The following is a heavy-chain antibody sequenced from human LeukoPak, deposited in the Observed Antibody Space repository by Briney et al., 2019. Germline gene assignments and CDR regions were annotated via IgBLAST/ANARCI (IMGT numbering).Heavy chain of an antibody. CDR1: GGSISSHY. Sequence: SETLSLTCTVSGGSISSHYWSWIRQPPGKGLEWIGYIYYSGSTNYNPSLKSRVTISVDTSKNQFSLKLSSVTAADTVVYYCARNWYDYWGQGTLVTVSS. CDR3: ARNWYDY. J-gene: IGHJ4*02. CDR2: IYYSGST. V-gene: IGHV4-59*11. D-gene: IGHD1-1*01.